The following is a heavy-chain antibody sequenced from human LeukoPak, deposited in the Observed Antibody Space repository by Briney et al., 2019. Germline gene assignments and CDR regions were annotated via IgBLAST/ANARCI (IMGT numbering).Heavy chain of an antibody. D-gene: IGHD6-19*01. CDR1: GFTFSSYA. Sequence: GGSLRLSCAASGFTFSSYAMSSVRQAPGEGLEWVSAISGSGGSTYYADSVKGWFTISRDNSKNTLYLQMNSLRAEDTAVYYCAKDRDSSGWYGRYFDLLGRGTLVTVSS. V-gene: IGHV3-23*01. J-gene: IGHJ2*01. CDR2: ISGSGGST. CDR3: AKDRDSSGWYGRYFDL.